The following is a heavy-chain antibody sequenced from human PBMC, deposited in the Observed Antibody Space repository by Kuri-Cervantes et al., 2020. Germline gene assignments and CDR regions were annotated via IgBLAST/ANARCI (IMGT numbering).Heavy chain of an antibody. CDR2: ISWNSGSI. J-gene: IGHJ5*02. V-gene: IGHV3-9*01. Sequence: GGSLRLSCAASGFTFDDYAMHWVRQAPGKGLEWVSGISWNSGSIGYVDSVKGRFTISRDNSKNTLYLQMNSLRAEDAAVYYCAKFPPGWFDPWGQGTLVTVSS. CDR1: GFTFDDYA. CDR3: AKFPPGWFDP.